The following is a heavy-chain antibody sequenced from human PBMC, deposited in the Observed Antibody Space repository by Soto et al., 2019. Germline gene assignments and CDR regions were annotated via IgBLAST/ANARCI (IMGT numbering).Heavy chain of an antibody. V-gene: IGHV1-69*05. CDR2: IIAFSDIV. CDR1: GGTFGIYA. Sequence: QVQLVQSGAEVKKPGSSVKVSCKASGGTFGIYAITWVRQAPGQGLEWMGGIIAFSDIVNYTQKLQGRVTMTKDPSTSTVYMELNSLTSEDTAVYYCARDQSWHDLVWWFDPWGQGTLVTVSS. D-gene: IGHD1-1*01. J-gene: IGHJ5*02. CDR3: ARDQSWHDLVWWFDP.